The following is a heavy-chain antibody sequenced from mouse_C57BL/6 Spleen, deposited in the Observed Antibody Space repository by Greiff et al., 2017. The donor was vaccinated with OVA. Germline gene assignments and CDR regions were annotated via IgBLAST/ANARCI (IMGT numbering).Heavy chain of an antibody. D-gene: IGHD2-4*01. V-gene: IGHV1-52*01. J-gene: IGHJ2*01. CDR3: ARRGYYDYDGGFDY. Sequence: QVQLQQPGAELVRPGSSVKLSCKASGYTFTSYWMHWVKQRPIQGLEWIGNIDPSDSETHYNQKFKDKATLTVDKSSSTPYMQFSSLTSEDSAVYYCARRGYYDYDGGFDYWGQGTTLTVSS. CDR1: GYTFTSYW. CDR2: IDPSDSET.